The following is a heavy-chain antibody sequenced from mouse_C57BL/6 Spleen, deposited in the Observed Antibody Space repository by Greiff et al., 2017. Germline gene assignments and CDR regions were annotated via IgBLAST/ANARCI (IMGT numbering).Heavy chain of an antibody. CDR3: ARGLYYYGSSSYFDY. J-gene: IGHJ2*01. Sequence: LQQPGAELVMPGASVKLSCKASGYTFTSYWMHWVKQRPGQGLEWIGEIDPSDSYTNYNQKFKGKSTLTVDKSSSTAYMQLSSLTSEDSAVYYCARGLYYYGSSSYFDYWGQGTTLTVSS. V-gene: IGHV1-69*01. D-gene: IGHD1-1*01. CDR2: IDPSDSYT. CDR1: GYTFTSYW.